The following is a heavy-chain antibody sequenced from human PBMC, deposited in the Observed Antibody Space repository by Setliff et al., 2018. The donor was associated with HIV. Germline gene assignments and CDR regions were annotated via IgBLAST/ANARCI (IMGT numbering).Heavy chain of an antibody. Sequence: ASVKVSCKASGYTFSSYYMHWVRQAPGQGLEWMGIINPSVGSTAYPQKFQGRVTMTRDTSTSTAYMELNGLRSEDTAVYYCARGSDSGSYSYYYGMDVWGQGTTGTVS. D-gene: IGHD3-10*01. CDR3: ARGSDSGSYSYYYGMDV. CDR2: INPSVGST. V-gene: IGHV1-46*01. J-gene: IGHJ6*02. CDR1: GYTFSSYY.